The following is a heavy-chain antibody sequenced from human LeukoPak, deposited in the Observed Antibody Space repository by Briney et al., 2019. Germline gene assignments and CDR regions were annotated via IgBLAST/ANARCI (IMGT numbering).Heavy chain of an antibody. Sequence: ASVKVSCKASGYIFINHGISWVRQAPGQGLEWTGWISAYNGRTEYAPKFQDRVTMTTDTSTTTAYMELRSLTSDDTAVYYCGRWAPNPNDSWGQGTLVTVS. CDR1: GYIFINHG. CDR3: GRWAPNPNDS. V-gene: IGHV1-18*01. J-gene: IGHJ5*01. CDR2: ISAYNGRT.